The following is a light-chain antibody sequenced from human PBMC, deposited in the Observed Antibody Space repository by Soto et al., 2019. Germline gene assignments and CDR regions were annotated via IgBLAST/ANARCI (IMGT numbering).Light chain of an antibody. Sequence: QLVLTQSSSASASLGSSVKFTCTLSSGHSSYIIAWHQQQPGMAPRYLMRLEGTGSYNRGSGVPDRFSGSSSGADRYLTISNLQSEDEADYYCETWDSNTRVFGGGTKVTVL. CDR3: ETWDSNTRV. CDR2: LEGTGSY. CDR1: SGHSSYI. V-gene: IGLV4-60*03. J-gene: IGLJ3*02.